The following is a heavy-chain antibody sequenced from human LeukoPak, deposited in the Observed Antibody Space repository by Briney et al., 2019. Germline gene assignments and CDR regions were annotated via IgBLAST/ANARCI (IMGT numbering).Heavy chain of an antibody. D-gene: IGHD6-19*01. V-gene: IGHV3-48*02. CDR2: ISFSSNTM. J-gene: IGHJ3*02. CDR3: ARDRSVAGSRAFDI. CDR1: GFTFSASS. Sequence: GGSLRLSCAASGFTFSASSMNWVRQAPGKGLEWVSYISFSSNTMYYADSVKGRFTISRDNAKNSLFLQMDSLRDEDTAVYYCARDRSVAGSRAFDIWGQGTMVTVSS.